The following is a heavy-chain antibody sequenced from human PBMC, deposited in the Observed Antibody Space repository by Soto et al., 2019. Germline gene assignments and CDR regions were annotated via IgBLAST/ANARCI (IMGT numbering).Heavy chain of an antibody. Sequence: GGSLRLSCAASGFTFSSYEMNWVRQAPGKGLEWVSYISSSGSTIHYADSVKGRFTISRDNAKNSLYLQMSSLTAEDSALYYCSRSLDSWGQGTRVTVSS. CDR2: ISSSGSTI. CDR3: SRSLDS. V-gene: IGHV3-48*03. J-gene: IGHJ4*02. CDR1: GFTFSSYE.